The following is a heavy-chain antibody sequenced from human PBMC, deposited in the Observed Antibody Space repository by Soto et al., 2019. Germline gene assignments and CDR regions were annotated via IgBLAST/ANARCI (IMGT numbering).Heavy chain of an antibody. CDR2: IYYSGST. Sequence: PSETLSLTCTVSGGSISSGGYYWSWIRQHPGKGLEWIGYIYYSGSTYYNPSLKSRVTISVDTSKYQFSLKLSSVTAADTAVYYCALYCSSTSCLSPSSGMDVWGQGTTVPV. CDR3: ALYCSSTSCLSPSSGMDV. V-gene: IGHV4-31*03. D-gene: IGHD2-2*01. CDR1: GGSISSGGYY. J-gene: IGHJ6*02.